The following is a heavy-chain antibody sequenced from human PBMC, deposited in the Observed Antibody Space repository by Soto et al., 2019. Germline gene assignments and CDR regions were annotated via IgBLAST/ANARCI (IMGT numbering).Heavy chain of an antibody. D-gene: IGHD3-10*01. CDR2: IYWDDAK. J-gene: IGHJ5*02. Sequence: QITLKESGPTVVKPTETLTLTCTFSGFSLSTNGVGVGWIRQPPGKALEWLALIYWDDAKRYRPSLKSRLTITKDTSKNQVVLTMTNMDPVDTATYYCVYSPKVWFGAVGFDPWGQGTLVTVSS. CDR1: GFSLSTNGVG. CDR3: VYSPKVWFGAVGFDP. V-gene: IGHV2-5*02.